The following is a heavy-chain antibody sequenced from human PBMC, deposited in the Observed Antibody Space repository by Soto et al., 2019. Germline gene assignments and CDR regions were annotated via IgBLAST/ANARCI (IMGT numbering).Heavy chain of an antibody. J-gene: IGHJ4*02. CDR2: SYYSGST. CDR1: RGSVRSGSYY. D-gene: IGHD6-19*01. V-gene: IGHV4-61*01. CDR3: ARVRFSGVDY. Sequence: SETLSLTCTVSRGSVRSGSYYWSWIRQPPGKGLEWIGYSYYSGSTNYNASLKSRVTISVDTSKNQFSLKLSSVTAADTAVYYCARVRFSGVDYWGQGTLVTVSS.